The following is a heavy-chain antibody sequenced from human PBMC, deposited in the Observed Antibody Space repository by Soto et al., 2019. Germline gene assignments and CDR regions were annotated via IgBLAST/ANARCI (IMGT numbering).Heavy chain of an antibody. D-gene: IGHD3-10*01. CDR3: ARDRGRLGFGEGEAVRYGMDA. J-gene: IGHJ6*02. CDR2: ISSSSSYI. CDR1: GFTFSSYS. V-gene: IGHV3-21*01. Sequence: EVQLVESGGGLVKPGGSLRLSCAASGFTFSSYSMNWVRQAPGKGLEWVSSISSSSSYIYYADSVKGRFTISRDNANNVRNLQMNSLRAEDTAVYYCARDRGRLGFGEGEAVRYGMDALGQGTTVIVSS.